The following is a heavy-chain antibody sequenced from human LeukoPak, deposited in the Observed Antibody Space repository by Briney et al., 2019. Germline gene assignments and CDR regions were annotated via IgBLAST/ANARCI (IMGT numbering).Heavy chain of an antibody. CDR3: ALQSTSYGDLQALDY. CDR2: IFHRGGT. D-gene: IGHD4-17*01. Sequence: SETLSLTCTVSNDSISSGDYYWKWIRQPPGKGLEWIGYIFHRGGTSYNPSLKSRILFSVDTSKNQFSLKLSSVTAADTAVYYCALQSTSYGDLQALDYWGQGTLVTVSS. J-gene: IGHJ4*02. CDR1: NDSISSGDYY. V-gene: IGHV4-30-4*02.